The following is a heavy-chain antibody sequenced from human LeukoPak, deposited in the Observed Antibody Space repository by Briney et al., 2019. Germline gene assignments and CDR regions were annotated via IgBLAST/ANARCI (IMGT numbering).Heavy chain of an antibody. D-gene: IGHD6-6*01. Sequence: SETLSLTCTVSGGSINNYYWSWIRQPPGKGLEWIAYVYETGDRGYNPSLKSRVTISVDTSKNQFSLKLSSVTAADTAVYYCARGLRAARLFYYFDYWGQGTLVTVSS. J-gene: IGHJ4*02. CDR3: ARGLRAARLFYYFDY. CDR1: GGSINNYY. V-gene: IGHV4-59*12. CDR2: VYETGDR.